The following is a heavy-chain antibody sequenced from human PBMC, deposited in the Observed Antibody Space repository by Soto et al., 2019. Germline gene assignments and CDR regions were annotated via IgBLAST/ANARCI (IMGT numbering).Heavy chain of an antibody. Sequence: ETLSLTCTVSGGSISSSSYYWGWIRQPPGKGLEWVSAISGSGGSTYYADSVKGRFTISRDNSKNTLYLQMNSLRAEDTAVYYCARGGVVPAAMRKYYYYYMDVWGKGTTVTVSS. J-gene: IGHJ6*03. CDR2: ISGSGGST. CDR3: ARGGVVPAAMRKYYYYYMDV. V-gene: IGHV3-23*01. D-gene: IGHD2-2*01. CDR1: GGSISSSSYY.